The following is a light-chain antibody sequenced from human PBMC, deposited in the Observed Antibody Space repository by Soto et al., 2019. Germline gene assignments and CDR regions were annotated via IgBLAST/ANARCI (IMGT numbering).Light chain of an antibody. V-gene: IGKV1-39*01. Sequence: DIQMTQSPSSLSASVGDRVTITCRASQSISRNLNWYQHKPGKAPKLLIYAASSLQSGVPSRFSGGGSGTEFTLSISSLQPEDFGTYYCQQSYTTASITFGQGTRLEMK. CDR3: QQSYTTASIT. CDR1: QSISRN. CDR2: AAS. J-gene: IGKJ5*01.